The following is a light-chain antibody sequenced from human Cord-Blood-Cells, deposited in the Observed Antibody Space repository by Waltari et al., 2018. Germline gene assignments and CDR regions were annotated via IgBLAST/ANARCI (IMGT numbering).Light chain of an antibody. CDR3: QQYYSTPPT. V-gene: IGKV4-1*01. J-gene: IGKJ1*01. Sequence: DIVMTQSPDPLAVSLGERATINCKSSQSVLYSSNNKNYLAWYQQKPGQPPKPLIYWASTRESGVPDRFSGSGSGTDFTLTISSLQAEDVAVYYCQQYYSTPPTFGQGTKVEIK. CDR1: QSVLYSSNNKNY. CDR2: WAS.